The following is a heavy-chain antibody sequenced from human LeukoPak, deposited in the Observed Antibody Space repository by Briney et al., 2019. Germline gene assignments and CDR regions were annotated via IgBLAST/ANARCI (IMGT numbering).Heavy chain of an antibody. Sequence: QPGGSLRLSCSASGFTISSYWMNLVRQAPGKGLVWVSRINPAGSVTNHADSVRGRFTISRDTATNTLYLEMNSLRAEDTAVYYCSRDFVGAEDYWGQGTLVTVSS. D-gene: IGHD3-16*01. J-gene: IGHJ4*02. CDR2: INPAGSVT. CDR1: GFTISSYW. V-gene: IGHV3-74*01. CDR3: SRDFVGAEDY.